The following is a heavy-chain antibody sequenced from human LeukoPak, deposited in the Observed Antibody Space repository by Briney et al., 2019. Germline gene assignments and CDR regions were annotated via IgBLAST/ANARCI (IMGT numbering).Heavy chain of an antibody. CDR3: ATIGAGKGIVGVPPGKYWFDP. Sequence: ASVKVSCKVSRYTLTPLSMYCVRQAPGKGLEWRGGVEPETGETSYAQKIQGRVTMTQDTSTRTAYMELSSLRSEETAVYYCATIGAGKGIVGVPPGKYWFDPWGQGTLVTVSS. CDR1: RYTLTPLS. V-gene: IGHV1-24*01. D-gene: IGHD2-2*01. CDR2: VEPETGET. J-gene: IGHJ5*02.